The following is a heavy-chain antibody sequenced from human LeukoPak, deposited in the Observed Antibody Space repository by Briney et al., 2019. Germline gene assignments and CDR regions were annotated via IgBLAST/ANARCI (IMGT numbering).Heavy chain of an antibody. CDR1: GFTFSSYA. D-gene: IGHD6-19*01. Sequence: PGGPLRLSCAAYGFTFSSYAMSWVRQAPWKGLEWVSAISGSGGSTYYADSVKGRFTISRDNSKNTLYLQMNSLRAEDTAVYYCAKDRHWGYSSGSYHDRFDYWGQGTLVTVSS. CDR2: ISGSGGST. V-gene: IGHV3-23*01. J-gene: IGHJ4*02. CDR3: AKDRHWGYSSGSYHDRFDY.